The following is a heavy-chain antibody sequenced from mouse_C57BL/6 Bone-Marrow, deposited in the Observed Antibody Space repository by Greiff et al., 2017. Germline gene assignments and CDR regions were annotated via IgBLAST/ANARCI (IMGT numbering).Heavy chain of an antibody. V-gene: IGHV14-3*01. Sequence: EVQLQQSVAELVRPGASVKLSCTASGFNIKNTYMHWVKQRPEQGLEWIGRIDPANGNTKYAPKFQGTATITADTSSNTAYLQLSSLTSEYTAIYCVASADYYGSSPDWYFDVWGTGTTVTVSA. CDR3: ASADYYGSSPDWYFDV. CDR1: GFNIKNTY. D-gene: IGHD1-1*01. J-gene: IGHJ1*03. CDR2: IDPANGNT.